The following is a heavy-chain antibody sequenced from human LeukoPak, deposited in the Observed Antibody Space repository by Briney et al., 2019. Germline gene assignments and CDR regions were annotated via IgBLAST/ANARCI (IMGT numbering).Heavy chain of an antibody. J-gene: IGHJ4*02. CDR2: MSSSSSSR. D-gene: IGHD3-10*01. CDR3: AGERGVGEFY. V-gene: IGHV3-21*01. CDR1: LFTFSTYT. Sequence: PGGSLRLSRASSLFTFSTYTINGLRQAPAKEVEWVSSMSSSSSSRYYAESVKGRFSIYRDKDKNSLYLQMNSLSAEDTAVYYCAGERGVGEFYWGQGTLVTVSS.